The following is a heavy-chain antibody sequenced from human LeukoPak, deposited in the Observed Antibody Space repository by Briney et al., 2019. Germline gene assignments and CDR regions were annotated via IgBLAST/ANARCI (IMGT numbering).Heavy chain of an antibody. D-gene: IGHD3-22*01. Sequence: PGGSLRLSCAASRFTFSSYSMNWVRQAPGKGLEWVSSISSSSSYIYYADSVKGRFTISRDNAKNSLYLQMNSLRAEDTAVYYCARVPASYYYDSSEQGAFDIWGQGTMVTVSS. V-gene: IGHV3-21*01. CDR3: ARVPASYYYDSSEQGAFDI. CDR1: RFTFSSYS. CDR2: ISSSSSYI. J-gene: IGHJ3*02.